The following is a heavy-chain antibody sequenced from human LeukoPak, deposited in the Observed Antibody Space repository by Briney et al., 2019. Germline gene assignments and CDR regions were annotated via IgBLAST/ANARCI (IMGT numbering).Heavy chain of an antibody. D-gene: IGHD4-17*01. CDR3: ANPHYGDYDGAFDI. CDR1: GFTFSDYA. CDR2: VSGSGTT. J-gene: IGHJ3*02. Sequence: GGILRLSCAASGFTFSDYAMTSVRQAPGKGLEWVSGVSGSGTTYYADFVRGRFTISRDNSKNTLYLHLNSLRAEDTAVYYCANPHYGDYDGAFDIWGQGTMVTVSS. V-gene: IGHV3-23*01.